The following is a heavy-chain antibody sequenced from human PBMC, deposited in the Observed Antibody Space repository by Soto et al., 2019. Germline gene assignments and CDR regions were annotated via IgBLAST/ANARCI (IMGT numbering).Heavy chain of an antibody. D-gene: IGHD3-3*01. V-gene: IGHV4-39*01. CDR1: GGSISSSSYY. CDR3: ARQFSLYYDFWSGFDP. CDR2: IYYSGST. Sequence: PSETLSLTCTVSGGSISSSSYYWGWIGQPPGKGLEWIGSIYYSGSTYYNPSLKSRVTISVDTSKNQFSLKLSSVTAADTAVYYCARQFSLYYDFWSGFDPWGQGTLVTVSS. J-gene: IGHJ5*02.